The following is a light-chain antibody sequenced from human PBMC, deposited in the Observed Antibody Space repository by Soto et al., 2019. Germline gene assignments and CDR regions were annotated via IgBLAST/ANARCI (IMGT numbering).Light chain of an antibody. Sequence: QSALTQPRSVSGSPGQSVTISCTGTSSDVGNYNYVSWYRQDPGKAPKLMIYDVSKRPSGVPDRFSGSKSGNTASLTISGLQAEDEADYYCCSYAGSYTWVFGGGTKLTVL. J-gene: IGLJ3*02. CDR3: CSYAGSYTWV. CDR2: DVS. V-gene: IGLV2-11*01. CDR1: SSDVGNYNY.